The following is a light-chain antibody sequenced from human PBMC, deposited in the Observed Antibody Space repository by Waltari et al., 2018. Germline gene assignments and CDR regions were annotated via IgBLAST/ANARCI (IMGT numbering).Light chain of an antibody. Sequence: EIVMTQSPVSLPVIPGEPASISCRSRQSLVHGNGHISLDWYLQKPRQSPQLLIFLRSNRASGVPDRFSGSGSGTHFTLNISRVEAEDVAVYYCQQYYTVSRTFGQGTRVEIK. J-gene: IGKJ1*01. V-gene: IGKV2-28*01. CDR3: QQYYTVSRT. CDR1: QSLVHGNGHIS. CDR2: LRS.